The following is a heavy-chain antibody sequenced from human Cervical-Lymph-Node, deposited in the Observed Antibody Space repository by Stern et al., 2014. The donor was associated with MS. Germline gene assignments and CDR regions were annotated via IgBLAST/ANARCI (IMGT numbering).Heavy chain of an antibody. D-gene: IGHD4-17*01. CDR2: IYYSGST. Sequence: VQLLESGPGLVKPSQTLSLTCTVSGGSISSGGYYWSWIRQHPGKGLEWIGSIYYSGSTNYNPSLKRRVTISVDTAKNQFSLKLSSVTAADTAVYYCARTPDYGDIDAFDIWGQGTMVTVSS. CDR3: ARTPDYGDIDAFDI. V-gene: IGHV4-31*03. J-gene: IGHJ3*02. CDR1: GGSISSGGYY.